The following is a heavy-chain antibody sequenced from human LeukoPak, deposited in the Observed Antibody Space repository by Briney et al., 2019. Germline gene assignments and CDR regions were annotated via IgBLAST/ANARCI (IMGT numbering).Heavy chain of an antibody. J-gene: IGHJ4*02. D-gene: IGHD4-23*01. Sequence: PGGPLRLSCAASGLTFSSHWWNWVRQAPGKGLEWVANIKQDGSGKYYVDSVKGRFTISRDNAKKSLYLQMNSLRAEDTAVYYCARDSDHIDGGNFDYWGQGTLVTVSS. V-gene: IGHV3-7*01. CDR1: GLTFSSHW. CDR2: IKQDGSGK. CDR3: ARDSDHIDGGNFDY.